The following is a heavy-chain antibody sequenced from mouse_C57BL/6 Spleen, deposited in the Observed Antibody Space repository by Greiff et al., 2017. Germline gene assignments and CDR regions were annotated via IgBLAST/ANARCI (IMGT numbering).Heavy chain of an antibody. V-gene: IGHV5-17*01. J-gene: IGHJ2*01. D-gene: IGHD2-5*01. CDR3: ARGSAYYSNYKYYFDY. CDR2: ISSGSSTI. CDR1: GFTFSDYG. Sequence: DVMLVESGGGLVKPGGSLKLSCAASGFTFSDYGMHWVRQAPEKGLEWVAYISSGSSTIYYADTVKGRFTISRDNAKNTLFLQMTSLRSEDPDMYYCARGSAYYSNYKYYFDYWGQGTTLTVSS.